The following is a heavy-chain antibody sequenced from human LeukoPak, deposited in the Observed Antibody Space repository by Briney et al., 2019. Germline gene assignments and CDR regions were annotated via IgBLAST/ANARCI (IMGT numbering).Heavy chain of an antibody. V-gene: IGHV4-59*08. Sequence: SETLSLTCTVSGGSISSYYWSWIRQPPGKGLEWIGYIYYSGSTNYNPSHKSRVTISVDTSKNQFSLKLSSVTAADTAVYYCARQVPGQQLVRYYYYGMDVWGQGTTVTVSS. CDR3: ARQVPGQQLVRYYYYGMDV. D-gene: IGHD6-13*01. CDR1: GGSISSYY. J-gene: IGHJ6*02. CDR2: IYYSGST.